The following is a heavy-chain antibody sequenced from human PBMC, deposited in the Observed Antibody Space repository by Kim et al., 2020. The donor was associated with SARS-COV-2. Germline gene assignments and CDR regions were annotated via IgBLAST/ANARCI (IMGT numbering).Heavy chain of an antibody. V-gene: IGHV4-61*02. D-gene: IGHD6-13*01. Sequence: SETLSLTCTVSGGSISSGSYYWSWIRQPAGKGLEWTGRMHTSGSTNYNPSLKSRVTISVDTSKNQFSMKMRFVTAADTPVYYCARDRGNSRYDYWGQGTLVTVSS. CDR3: ARDRGNSRYDY. CDR2: MHTSGST. J-gene: IGHJ4*02. CDR1: GGSISSGSYY.